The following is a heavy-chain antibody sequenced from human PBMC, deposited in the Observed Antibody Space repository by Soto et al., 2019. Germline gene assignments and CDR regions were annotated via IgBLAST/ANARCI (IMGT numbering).Heavy chain of an antibody. D-gene: IGHD6-19*01. Sequence: SETLSLTCTVSGGSISSGGYYWSWIRQHPGKGLEWIGYIYYSGSTYYNPSLKSRVTISVDTSKNQFSLKLSSVTAADTAVYYCARESGRQWLVRYFDYWGQGTLVTSPQ. V-gene: IGHV4-31*03. J-gene: IGHJ4*02. CDR3: ARESGRQWLVRYFDY. CDR1: GGSISSGGYY. CDR2: IYYSGST.